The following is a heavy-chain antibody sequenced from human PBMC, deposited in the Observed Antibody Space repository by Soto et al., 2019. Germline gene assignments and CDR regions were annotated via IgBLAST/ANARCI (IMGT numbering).Heavy chain of an antibody. D-gene: IGHD6-13*01. CDR3: VRSAAAGTYFDY. CDR1: GFTFSSYG. J-gene: IGHJ4*01. Sequence: QVQLVESGGGVVQPGRSLRLSCAASGFTFSSYGMHWVRQAPGKGLEWVAVIWYDGSNKYYADSVKGRFTISRDNSKNTLYLQMNTLRAEDTAVYYCVRSAAAGTYFDYLGQGTLVTVSS. CDR2: IWYDGSNK. V-gene: IGHV3-33*01.